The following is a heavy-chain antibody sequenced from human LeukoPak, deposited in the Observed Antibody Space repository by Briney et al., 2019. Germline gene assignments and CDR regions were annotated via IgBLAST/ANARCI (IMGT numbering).Heavy chain of an antibody. J-gene: IGHJ4*02. CDR2: VSGSDSRT. Sequence: PGGSLRLSCAASGFTSSSYAMSWVRQAPGKGLEWVSAVSGSDSRTYYGDSVKGRFTISRDHSKNTLYLQMNSLRAEDTAVYYCAKTNYYDSSGLTADHLDYWGQGTLVTVSS. CDR1: GFTSSSYA. CDR3: AKTNYYDSSGLTADHLDY. V-gene: IGHV3-23*01. D-gene: IGHD3-22*01.